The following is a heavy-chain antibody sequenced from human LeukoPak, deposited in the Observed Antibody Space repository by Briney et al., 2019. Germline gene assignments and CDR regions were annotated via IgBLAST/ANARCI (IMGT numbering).Heavy chain of an antibody. CDR1: GGTFSSYA. D-gene: IGHD1-7*01. V-gene: IGHV1-69*05. CDR3: ARDSIEYNWNYEGGYYFDY. CDR2: IIPIFGTA. Sequence: ASVKVSCKASGGTFSSYAISWVRQAPGQGPEWMGGIIPIFGTANYAQKFQGRVTITTDESTSTAYMELSSLRSEDTAVYYCARDSIEYNWNYEGGYYFDYWGQGTLVTVSS. J-gene: IGHJ4*02.